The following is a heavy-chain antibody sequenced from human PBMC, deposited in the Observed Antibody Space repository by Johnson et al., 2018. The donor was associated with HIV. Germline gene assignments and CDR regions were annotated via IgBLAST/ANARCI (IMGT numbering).Heavy chain of an antibody. CDR3: ARQYYGSGTDAFDI. D-gene: IGHD3-10*01. CDR2: TSSNGGST. CDR1: GFTFSSYA. J-gene: IGHJ3*02. V-gene: IGHV3-64*01. Sequence: EVQLLESGGGLVQPGGSLRLSCAASGFTFSSYAMHWVRQAPGKGLEYVSATSSNGGSTYYANSVKGRFSISRDNSKNTLYLQMNSLRAEDTAVYYCARQYYGSGTDAFDIWGQGTMVTVSS.